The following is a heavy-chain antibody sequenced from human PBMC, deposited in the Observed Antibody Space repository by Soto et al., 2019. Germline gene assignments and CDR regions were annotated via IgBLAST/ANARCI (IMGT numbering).Heavy chain of an antibody. CDR2: IYYSGST. CDR1: YGSISSGGYY. V-gene: IGHV4-31*03. CDR3: ARDHVVVPAAYRI. Sequence: SETLSLTCPVSYGSISSGGYYWSFIHQHPGKGLEWIGYIYYSGSTYYNPSLKSRVTISVDTSKNQFSLKLSSVTAADTAVYYCARDHVVVPAAYRIWGQGTLVTVSS. J-gene: IGHJ4*02. D-gene: IGHD2-2*01.